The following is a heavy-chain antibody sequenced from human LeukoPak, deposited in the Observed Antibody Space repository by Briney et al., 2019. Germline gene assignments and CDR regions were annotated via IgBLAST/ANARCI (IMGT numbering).Heavy chain of an antibody. V-gene: IGHV4-59*11. CDR3: ARVLVTVTKGFDI. D-gene: IGHD4-17*01. CDR1: DDSFSSHY. J-gene: IGHJ3*02. CDR2: ISYIGST. Sequence: SETLSLTCAVSDDSFSSHYWTWIRQPPGKGLEWIGYISYIGSTNYNPSLKSRVTISIGTSRNQFSLRLSSVTAADTAVYYCARVLVTVTKGFDIWGQGTMVSVSS.